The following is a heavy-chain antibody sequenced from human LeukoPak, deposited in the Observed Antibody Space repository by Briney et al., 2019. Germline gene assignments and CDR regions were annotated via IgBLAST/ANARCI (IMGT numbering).Heavy chain of an antibody. Sequence: SETLSLTCTLPGDSFRSGGLYWGWIRQPPGKRPEWIGDILYTGKTNYNPSLKSRVTISLDTSNSQFSLKLTSMTAADTAVYYCARIFDSWCQGILVTVSS. J-gene: IGHJ4*02. CDR1: GDSFRSGGLY. CDR2: ILYTGKT. CDR3: ARIFDS. V-gene: IGHV4-61*08.